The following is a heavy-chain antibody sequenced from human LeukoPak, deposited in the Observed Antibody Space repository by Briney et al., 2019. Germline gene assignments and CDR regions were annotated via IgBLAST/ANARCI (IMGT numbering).Heavy chain of an antibody. D-gene: IGHD3-10*01. V-gene: IGHV3-33*01. CDR1: GFAFNTYA. CDR2: IWHDGSHK. J-gene: IGHJ4*02. CDR3: AREIFDSGSYPHF. Sequence: GTSLRLSCAASGFAFNTYAMHWVRQAPGKGLEWVTLIWHDGSHKFYIDSVRGRFTISRDNSQNTVYLQMSGLKADDTAVYYCAREIFDSGSYPHFWGQGTLVTVSS.